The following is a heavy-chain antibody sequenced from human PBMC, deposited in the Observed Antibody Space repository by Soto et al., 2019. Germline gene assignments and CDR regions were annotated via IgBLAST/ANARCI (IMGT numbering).Heavy chain of an antibody. J-gene: IGHJ4*02. CDR3: ARPPRYCSSTSCYFFDY. CDR1: GYTFTSYA. CDR2: INAGNGNT. D-gene: IGHD2-2*01. V-gene: IGHV1-3*01. Sequence: ASVKVSCKASGYTFTSYAMHWVRQAPGQRLEWMGWINAGNGNTKYSQKFQGRVTITRDTSASTAYMELSSLRSEDTAVYYCARPPRYCSSTSCYFFDYWGQGTLVTVS.